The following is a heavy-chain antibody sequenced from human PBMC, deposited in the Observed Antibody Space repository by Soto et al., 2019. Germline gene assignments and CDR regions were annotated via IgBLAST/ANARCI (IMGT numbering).Heavy chain of an antibody. Sequence: TLSLTCAVSGYSISSTNWWGWIRQPPGKGLEWIGYIYYSGSAYYNPSLNSRVTLSVDTSTNQFSLKLRSVTAVDTAVYYCARINSYGARFLTDWGQGIPVTVSS. D-gene: IGHD3-16*01. CDR2: IYYSGSA. CDR1: GYSISSTNW. CDR3: ARINSYGARFLTD. J-gene: IGHJ4*02. V-gene: IGHV4-28*01.